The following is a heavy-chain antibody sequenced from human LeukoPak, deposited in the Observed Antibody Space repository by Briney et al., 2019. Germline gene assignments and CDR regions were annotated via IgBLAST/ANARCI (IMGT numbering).Heavy chain of an antibody. J-gene: IGHJ3*02. CDR2: TTTDTGHP. CDR1: GYTFAKYA. CDR3: ARAARDCSGDSCFSPRTFDI. Sequence: ASVKVSCKASGYTFAKYALNWVRQAPGQGLEWMGWTTTDTGHPTYAQGFTGRFVFSLDTSVTTAYLQITSLEAEDTAIYYCARAARDCSGDSCFSPRTFDIWGQGTMVTVS. D-gene: IGHD2-15*01. V-gene: IGHV7-4-1*02.